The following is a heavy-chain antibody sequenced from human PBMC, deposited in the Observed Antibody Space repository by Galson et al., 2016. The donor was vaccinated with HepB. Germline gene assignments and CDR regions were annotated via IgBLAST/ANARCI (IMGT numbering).Heavy chain of an antibody. Sequence: SLRLSCAASGFTFSSYSMNWVRLAPGKGLEWVSSISSSSSYIYYADSVKGRFTISRDNAKNSLYLQMNSLRAEDTAVYYCARGPRLGQLGFFDYWGQGILVTVSS. CDR3: ARGPRLGQLGFFDY. D-gene: IGHD6-6*01. V-gene: IGHV3-21*01. CDR2: ISSSSSYI. J-gene: IGHJ4*02. CDR1: GFTFSSYS.